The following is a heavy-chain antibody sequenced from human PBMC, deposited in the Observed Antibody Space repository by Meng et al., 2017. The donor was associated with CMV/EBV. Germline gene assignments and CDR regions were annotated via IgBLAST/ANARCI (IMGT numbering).Heavy chain of an antibody. V-gene: IGHV3-15*01. Sequence: GESLKISCAASGFAYNNYAMHWVRQTPGKGLEWVGRIKSKTDGGTTDYAAPVKGRFTISRDDSKNTLYLQMNSLKTEDTAVYYCTTRTSSSDPYYYYGMDVWGQGTTVTVSS. J-gene: IGHJ6*02. CDR1: GFAYNNYA. CDR3: TTRTSSSDPYYYYGMDV. CDR2: IKSKTDGGTT. D-gene: IGHD6-6*01.